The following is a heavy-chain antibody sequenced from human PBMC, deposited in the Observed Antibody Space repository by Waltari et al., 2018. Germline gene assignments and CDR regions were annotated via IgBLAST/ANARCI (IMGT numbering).Heavy chain of an antibody. D-gene: IGHD1-26*01. CDR1: GGSFSGYY. J-gene: IGHJ4*02. Sequence: QVQLQQWGAGLLKPSETLSLTCAVYGGSFSGYYWSWIRQPPGKGLEWIGEINHSGSTNYNPSLKSRVTISVDTSKNQFSLKLSSVTAADTAVYYCARGGRRWEPTLGYWGQGTLVTVSS. V-gene: IGHV4-34*01. CDR3: ARGGRRWEPTLGY. CDR2: INHSGST.